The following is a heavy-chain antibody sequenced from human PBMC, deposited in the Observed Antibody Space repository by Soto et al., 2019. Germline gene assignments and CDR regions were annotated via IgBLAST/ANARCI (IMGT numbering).Heavy chain of an antibody. CDR1: GFTFSSYA. Sequence: QPGGSLRLSCAASGFTFSSYAMHWVRQAPGKGLEWVAVISYDGSNKYYADSVKGRFTISRDNSKNTLYLQMNSLRAEDTAVYYCAKGSGWPRYSHDAFDIWGQGTMVTVSS. CDR2: ISYDGSNK. V-gene: IGHV3-30-3*01. CDR3: AKGSGWPRYSHDAFDI. D-gene: IGHD6-19*01. J-gene: IGHJ3*02.